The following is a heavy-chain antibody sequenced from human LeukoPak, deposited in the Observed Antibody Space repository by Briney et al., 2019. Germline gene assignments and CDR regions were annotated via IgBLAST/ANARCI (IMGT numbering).Heavy chain of an antibody. CDR2: ISGSGGST. CDR3: AKEDYYDSSGYYYFYYYYGMDV. V-gene: IGHV3-23*01. Sequence: PGGSLRLSCAASGFIFSDHYMDWVRQAPGKGLEWVSAISGSGGSTYYADSVKGRFTISRDNSKNTLYLQMNSLRAEDTAVYYCAKEDYYDSSGYYYFYYYYGMDVWGQGTTVTVSS. D-gene: IGHD3-22*01. J-gene: IGHJ6*02. CDR1: GFIFSDHY.